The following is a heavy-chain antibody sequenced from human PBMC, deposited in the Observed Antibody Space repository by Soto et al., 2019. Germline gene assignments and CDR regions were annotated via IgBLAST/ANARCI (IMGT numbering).Heavy chain of an antibody. CDR1: GYTLTELS. D-gene: IGHD3-3*01. CDR3: ATFTMFGVVIGYSYYYGMDV. Sequence: QVQLVQSGAEVKKPGASVKVSCKVSGYTLTELSMHWVRQAPGKGLEWMGGFDPEDGETIYAQKFQGRVTMTEDTSTDTAYMELSRLRSEDTAVYYCATFTMFGVVIGYSYYYGMDVWGQGTTVTVSS. CDR2: FDPEDGET. V-gene: IGHV1-24*01. J-gene: IGHJ6*02.